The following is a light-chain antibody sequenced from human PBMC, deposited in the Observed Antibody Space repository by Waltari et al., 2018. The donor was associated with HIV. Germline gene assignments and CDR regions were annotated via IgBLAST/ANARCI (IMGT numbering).Light chain of an antibody. J-gene: IGLJ3*02. CDR1: SSNIGTGSD. Sequence: QSALTQPPSVSGAPGQRVTISCTGTSSNIGTGSDVHWYQQLPGTAPKLHIYGNSCRPSGVPDRFSGSKSGTSASLAITGLQAEDEADYYCQSYDSRLSGSVFGGGTKLTVL. CDR3: QSYDSRLSGSV. V-gene: IGLV1-40*01. CDR2: GNS.